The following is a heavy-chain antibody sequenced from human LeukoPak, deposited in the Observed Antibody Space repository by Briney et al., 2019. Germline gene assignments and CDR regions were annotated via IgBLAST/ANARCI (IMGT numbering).Heavy chain of an antibody. CDR3: ARGRPGFLIQLWPYYYYYMDV. Sequence: SETLSLTCTVSGGSISSYSYYWGWIRQPPGKGLEWIGSMYHNGSTNYNPSLKSRVTISVDTSKNQFSLKLSSVTAADTAVYYCARGRPGFLIQLWPYYYYYMDVWGKGTTVTVSS. CDR2: MYHNGST. J-gene: IGHJ6*03. CDR1: GGSISSYSYY. V-gene: IGHV4-39*07. D-gene: IGHD5-18*01.